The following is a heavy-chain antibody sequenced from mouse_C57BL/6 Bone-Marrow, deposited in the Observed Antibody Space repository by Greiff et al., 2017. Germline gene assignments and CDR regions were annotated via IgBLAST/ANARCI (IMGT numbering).Heavy chain of an antibody. D-gene: IGHD1-1*01. CDR1: GFTFSSYT. J-gene: IGHJ1*03. CDR3: SRQVTTVLATKYFDV. CDR2: ISGGGGNT. Sequence: EVQVVESGGGLVKPGGSLKLSCAASGFTFSSYTMSWVRQTPEKRLQWVAAISGGGGNTYYPDSVKGRFTISRDNDKNILYLQMSILRSEDTSLYYCSRQVTTVLATKYFDVWGTGPTVTVSS. V-gene: IGHV5-9*01.